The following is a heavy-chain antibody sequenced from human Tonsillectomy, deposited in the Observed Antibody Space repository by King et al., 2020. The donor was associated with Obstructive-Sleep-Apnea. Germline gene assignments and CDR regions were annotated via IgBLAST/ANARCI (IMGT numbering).Heavy chain of an antibody. CDR1: GGSIITSNYY. V-gene: IGHV4-39*07. CDR2: IDYSGST. Sequence: QLQESGPRLVKPSETLSLTCTVSGGSIITSNYYWGWIRQPQGKGLECIWSIDYSGSTYYNPSLKKRVTISLDTAKNTFSLRLSSVTAADTAFYYCARADYSSGWYSFDYWGQGTLVTVSS. J-gene: IGHJ4*02. D-gene: IGHD6-13*01. CDR3: ARADYSSGWYSFDY.